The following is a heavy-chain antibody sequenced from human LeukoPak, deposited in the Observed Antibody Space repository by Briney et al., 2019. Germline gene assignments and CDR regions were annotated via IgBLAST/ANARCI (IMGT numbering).Heavy chain of an antibody. CDR3: AQGYLSGWYPY. D-gene: IGHD6-19*01. CDR1: GFSVSSFG. V-gene: IGHV3-23*01. J-gene: IGHJ4*02. CDR2: ISVDGESA. Sequence: AGGSLRLSCAVSGFSVSSFGMSWVRQAPGKGLEWISAISVDGESAYYADSVKGRFIISRDNPKNTLYLQLSSLRAEDTAVYYCAQGYLSGWYPYWGLGSLVSVSS.